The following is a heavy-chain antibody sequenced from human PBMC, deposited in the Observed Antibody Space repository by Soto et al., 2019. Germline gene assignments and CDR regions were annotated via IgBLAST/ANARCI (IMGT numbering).Heavy chain of an antibody. V-gene: IGHV3-53*01. CDR2: IYIDGTT. J-gene: IGHJ4*02. CDR3: ARGKGDYYFDLDY. D-gene: IGHD3-22*01. CDR1: GFTVSSDY. Sequence: GGSLRLSCAASGFTVSSDYMNWVRQTPGKGLEWVAVIYIDGTTNYADSVKGRFTLSRDNSKNTLYLQMNSLRVEDTAVYYCARGKGDYYFDLDYWGQGTLVTVSS.